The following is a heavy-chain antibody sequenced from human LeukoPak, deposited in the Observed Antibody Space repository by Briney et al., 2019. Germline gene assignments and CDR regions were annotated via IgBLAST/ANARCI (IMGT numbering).Heavy chain of an antibody. CDR2: IWYDGSNK. CDR1: GFTFSSYA. J-gene: IGHJ4*02. D-gene: IGHD5-18*01. V-gene: IGHV3-30*02. CDR3: AKGDEKIYSYGSLFDY. Sequence: GGSLRLSCAASGFTFSSYAMSWVRQAPGKGLEWVAVIWYDGSNKYYADSVKGRFTISRDNSKNTLYLQMNSLRAEDTAVYYCAKGDEKIYSYGSLFDYWGQGTLVTVSS.